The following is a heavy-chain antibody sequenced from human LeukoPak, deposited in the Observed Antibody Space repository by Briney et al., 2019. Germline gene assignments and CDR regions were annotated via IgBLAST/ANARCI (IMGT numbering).Heavy chain of an antibody. CDR3: ASAAVVVAATWFDY. V-gene: IGHV4-34*01. Sequence: PSETLSLTCAVYGGSFSGYYWSWIRQPPGKGLEWIGEINHSGSTNYNPSLKSRVTISVDTSKNQFSLKLSSVTAADTAVYYCASAAVVVAATWFDYWGQGTLVTVSS. CDR1: GGSFSGYY. D-gene: IGHD2-15*01. J-gene: IGHJ4*02. CDR2: INHSGST.